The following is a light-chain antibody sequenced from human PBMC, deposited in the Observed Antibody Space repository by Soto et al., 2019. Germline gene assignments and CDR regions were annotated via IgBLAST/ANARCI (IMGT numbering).Light chain of an antibody. CDR3: QQYADSPIT. CDR1: QRLASNY. Sequence: EIALTQSPGTLSLSPGERATLSCRASQRLASNYLAWYQQRPGQAPRLLLYGVSSRATGIPDRFSGSGSGTDFTLAISRVEPEDFAVYFCQQYADSPITFGQGTRLEI. V-gene: IGKV3-20*01. J-gene: IGKJ5*01. CDR2: GVS.